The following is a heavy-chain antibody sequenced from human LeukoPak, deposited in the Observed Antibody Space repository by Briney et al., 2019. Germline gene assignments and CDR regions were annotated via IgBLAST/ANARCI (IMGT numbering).Heavy chain of an antibody. CDR1: GGSLSGYY. CDR2: INHSGST. Sequence: PSETLSLTCAVYGGSLSGYYWSWIRQPPGKGLEWIGEINHSGSTNYNPSLKSRVTISVDTSKNQFSLKLSSVTAADTAVYYCARGLKPVDYWGQGTLVTVSS. D-gene: IGHD1-14*01. J-gene: IGHJ4*02. CDR3: ARGLKPVDY. V-gene: IGHV4-34*01.